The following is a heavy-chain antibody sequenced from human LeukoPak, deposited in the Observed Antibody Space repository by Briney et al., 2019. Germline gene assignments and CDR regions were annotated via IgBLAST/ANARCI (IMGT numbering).Heavy chain of an antibody. Sequence: SVKVSCKASGGTFSSYAISWVRQAPGQGLEWMGGIIPIFGTANYAQKFQGKVTITADESTSTAYMELSSLRSEDTAVYYCARSGGSCSSCVYYWGQGTLVTVSS. CDR1: GGTFSSYA. J-gene: IGHJ4*02. CDR3: ARSGGSCSSCVYY. V-gene: IGHV1-69*01. CDR2: IIPIFGTA. D-gene: IGHD2-15*01.